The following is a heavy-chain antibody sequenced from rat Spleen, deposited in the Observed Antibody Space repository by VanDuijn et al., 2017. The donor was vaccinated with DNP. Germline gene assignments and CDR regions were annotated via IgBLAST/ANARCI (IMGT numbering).Heavy chain of an antibody. V-gene: IGHV5-7*01. J-gene: IGHJ4*01. CDR3: ARHRTIMPYYYAMDA. Sequence: EVQLVESGGGLVQPGRSLKLSCAASGFTFSDYYMAWVRQAPAKGLEWVATISYNGGTPYYRDSVKGRVTISRDNAQSTLYLQMDSLRSEDTATYYCARHRTIMPYYYAMDAWGQGASVTVSS. D-gene: IGHD1-12*01. CDR2: ISYNGGTP. CDR1: GFTFSDYY.